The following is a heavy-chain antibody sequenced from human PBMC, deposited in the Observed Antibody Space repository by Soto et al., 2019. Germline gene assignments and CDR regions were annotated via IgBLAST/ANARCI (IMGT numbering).Heavy chain of an antibody. CDR2: ISDSGDRT. D-gene: IGHD3-16*02. CDR1: GFTLSMSA. CDR3: AKDRGIIVKAGDAFDV. J-gene: IGHJ3*01. Sequence: LSCASSGFTLSMSAVNWVRQAPGKGLEWVSYISDSGDRTYYADSVKGRFTISRDRSKNTVSLQMDSLRAEDTAVYYCAKDRGIIVKAGDAFDVWGQGTKVTVSS. V-gene: IGHV3-23*01.